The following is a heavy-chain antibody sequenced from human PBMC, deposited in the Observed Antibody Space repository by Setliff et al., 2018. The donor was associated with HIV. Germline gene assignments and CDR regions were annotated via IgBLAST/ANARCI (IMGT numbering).Heavy chain of an antibody. D-gene: IGHD3-3*01. Sequence: GGSLRLSCAASGFTFSSYWMSWVRQAPGKGLEFVANINQRGTEINYMDSVKGRFTISRDNAKNSLYLQMNTLGAEDTAVYYCAKDVYGGAFEWWGQGTVVTVSS. CDR1: GFTFSSYW. CDR3: AKDVYGGAFEW. J-gene: IGHJ3*01. CDR2: INQRGTEI. V-gene: IGHV3-7*04.